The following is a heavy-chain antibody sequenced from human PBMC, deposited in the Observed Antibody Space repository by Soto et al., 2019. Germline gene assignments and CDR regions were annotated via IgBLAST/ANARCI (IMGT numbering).Heavy chain of an antibody. CDR1: GFSFANYW. CDR2: ISSDGTYI. CDR3: SKQSASATYYNVLSGGHFDY. V-gene: IGHV3-74*03. J-gene: IGHJ4*01. Sequence: PGGSLRLACVVSGFSFANYWMQWVRHAPGKGLVWVSRISSDGTYIQYGDSVRGRFTISRDNAKNTVYLQMNSLRAEDTAVYYCSKQSASATYYNVLSGGHFDY. D-gene: IGHD3-10*01.